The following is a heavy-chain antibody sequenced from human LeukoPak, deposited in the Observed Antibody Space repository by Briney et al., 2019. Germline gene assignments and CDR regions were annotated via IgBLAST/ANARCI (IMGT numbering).Heavy chain of an antibody. Sequence: GKSLKISCKGSGYSFSNYWIGWVRQMPGKGLEWMGIIDPDDSDTRYSPSFQGQVTISADKSISTAYLQWSSLKASDTAMYYCARSYTTSPDAFDIWGQGTMVTVSS. CDR1: GYSFSNYW. D-gene: IGHD6-6*01. CDR3: ARSYTTSPDAFDI. J-gene: IGHJ3*02. V-gene: IGHV5-51*01. CDR2: IDPDDSDT.